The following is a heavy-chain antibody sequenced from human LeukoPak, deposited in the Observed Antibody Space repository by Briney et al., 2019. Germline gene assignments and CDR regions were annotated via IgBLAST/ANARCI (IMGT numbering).Heavy chain of an antibody. CDR2: IYHSGST. V-gene: IGHV4-38-2*01. CDR3: ARLDYGGNGYGY. J-gene: IGHJ4*02. Sequence: SSETLSLTCAVSGYSISSGYYWGWIRQPPGKGLEWIGSIYHSGSTYYNPSLKSRVTISVDTSKNQFSLKLSSVTAADTAVYYCARLDYGGNGYGYWGQGTLVTVSS. CDR1: GYSISSGYY. D-gene: IGHD4-23*01.